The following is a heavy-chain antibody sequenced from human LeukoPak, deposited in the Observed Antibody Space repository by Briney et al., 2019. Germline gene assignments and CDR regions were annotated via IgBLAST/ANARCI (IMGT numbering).Heavy chain of an antibody. J-gene: IGHJ4*02. D-gene: IGHD6-13*01. V-gene: IGHV4-61*02. CDR2: IYTSGST. CDR1: GGSISSSRYY. CDR3: ARDDYPAAGFN. Sequence: SETLSLTCTVSGGSISSSRYYWSWIRQPAGKGLEWIGRIYTSGSTNYNPSLKSRVTMSVDTSKNQFSLKLSSVTAADTAVYYCARDDYPAAGFNWGQGTLVTVSS.